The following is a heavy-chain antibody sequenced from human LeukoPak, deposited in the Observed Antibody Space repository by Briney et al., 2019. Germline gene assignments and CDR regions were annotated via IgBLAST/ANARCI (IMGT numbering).Heavy chain of an antibody. V-gene: IGHV3-48*04. CDR2: ISSSSSTI. CDR1: GFTFSSYS. CDR3: ARDGGLGAAAGDVYFDY. D-gene: IGHD6-13*01. J-gene: IGHJ4*02. Sequence: GGSLRLSCAASGFTFSSYSMNWVRQAPGKGLEWVSYISSSSSTIYYADSVKGRFTISRDNAKNSLYLQMNSLRAEDTAVYYCARDGGLGAAAGDVYFDYWGQGTLVTVSS.